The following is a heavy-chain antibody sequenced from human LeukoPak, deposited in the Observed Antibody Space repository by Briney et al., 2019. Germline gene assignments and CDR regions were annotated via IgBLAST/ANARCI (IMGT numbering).Heavy chain of an antibody. D-gene: IGHD2-15*01. CDR3: AKTCSADADDAFDI. Sequence: QPGGSLRLSCSASGFTFRNYGMGWLRQAPGKGLEWVSVIGGSDGRTYYADSVEGRFTISRDNFKNTLYLEMNSLRAEDTALYYCAKTCSADADDAFDIWGQGTKVTVSS. J-gene: IGHJ3*02. CDR2: IGGSDGRT. V-gene: IGHV3-23*01. CDR1: GFTFRNYG.